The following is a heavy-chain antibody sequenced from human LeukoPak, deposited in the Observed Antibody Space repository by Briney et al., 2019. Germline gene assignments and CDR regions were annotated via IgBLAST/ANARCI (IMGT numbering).Heavy chain of an antibody. CDR1: GYTFNSYS. CDR3: AATGDAFDI. CDR2: ISAYNGNT. V-gene: IGHV1-18*04. J-gene: IGHJ3*02. Sequence: ASVKVSCKASGYTFNSYSISWVRQAPGQGLEWMGWISAYNGNTNYAQQLQDRVTISTDTSTSTVYMELRSLKSDDTAVYYCAATGDAFDIWGQGTMV. D-gene: IGHD4-17*01.